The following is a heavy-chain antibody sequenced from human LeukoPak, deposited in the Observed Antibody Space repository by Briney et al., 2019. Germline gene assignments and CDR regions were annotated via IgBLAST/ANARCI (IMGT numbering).Heavy chain of an antibody. V-gene: IGHV4-34*01. Sequence: SETLSLTCAVYGGSFIGYDWTWIRQPPGKGLEWIGEINHSGGTNYNPSLKSRVTISVDTSKNQFSLKLSSVTAADTAVYYCARLDGKVEMAIDYWGQGTLVTVSS. J-gene: IGHJ4*02. CDR1: GGSFIGYD. D-gene: IGHD5-24*01. CDR3: ARLDGKVEMAIDY. CDR2: INHSGGT.